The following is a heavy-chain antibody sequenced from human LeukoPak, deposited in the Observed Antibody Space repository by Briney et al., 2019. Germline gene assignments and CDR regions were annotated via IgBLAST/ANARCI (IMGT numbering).Heavy chain of an antibody. Sequence: NPSQTLSLTCTVSGGSLSSAGYYWNWLRQHPGKGLEWIGYIDYGGSTYYKQSLKSRVTISVDTTKNPFSLKLSSVTAAETAVYYCARVRGFLEWFPDYWGQGTLVTVSS. J-gene: IGHJ4*02. D-gene: IGHD3-3*01. V-gene: IGHV4-31*03. CDR3: ARVRGFLEWFPDY. CDR2: IDYGGST. CDR1: GGSLSSAGYY.